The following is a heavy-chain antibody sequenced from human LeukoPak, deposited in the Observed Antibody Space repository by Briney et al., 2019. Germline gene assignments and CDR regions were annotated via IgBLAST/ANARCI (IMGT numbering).Heavy chain of an antibody. V-gene: IGHV3-21*01. Sequence: GGSLRLSCAASGFTFSSYSMNWVRQAPGKGLEWVSSISSSSSYIYYADSVKGRFTISRDNAKNSLYLQMNSLRAEDTAVYYCARDQYDHVWGSYRPYFDHWGQGTLLSVSS. CDR3: ARDQYDHVWGSYRPYFDH. CDR2: ISSSSSYI. D-gene: IGHD3-16*02. CDR1: GFTFSSYS. J-gene: IGHJ4*02.